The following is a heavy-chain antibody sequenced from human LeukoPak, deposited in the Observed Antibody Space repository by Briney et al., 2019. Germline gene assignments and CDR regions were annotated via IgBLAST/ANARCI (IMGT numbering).Heavy chain of an antibody. CDR3: TRESGNTFVRGARHYSFYMDV. V-gene: IGHV4-61*02. J-gene: IGHJ6*03. D-gene: IGHD3-10*01. CDR1: GGSISSGSYY. CDR2: IYTSGTT. Sequence: PSEALSLTCSVSGGSISSGSYYWSWIRQPAGTGLEWIGRIYTSGTTYYNPSLKSRVSISVDTSKNQFSLRLNSVTAADTAVYYCTRESGNTFVRGARHYSFYMDVWGTGTTVTVSS.